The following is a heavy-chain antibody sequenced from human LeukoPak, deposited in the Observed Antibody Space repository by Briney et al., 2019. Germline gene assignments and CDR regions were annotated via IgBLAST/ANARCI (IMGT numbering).Heavy chain of an antibody. CDR3: ARDYYDSSGYYYRPDYYYYYMDV. J-gene: IGHJ6*03. D-gene: IGHD3-22*01. V-gene: IGHV3-66*01. Sequence: GGSLRLSCAASGFTVSSNYMSWVRQTPGKGLEWVSVIYSGGSTYYADSVKGRFTISRDNSKNTLYLQMNSLRAEDTAVYYCARDYYDSSGYYYRPDYYYYYMDVWGKGTTVTISS. CDR1: GFTVSSNY. CDR2: IYSGGST.